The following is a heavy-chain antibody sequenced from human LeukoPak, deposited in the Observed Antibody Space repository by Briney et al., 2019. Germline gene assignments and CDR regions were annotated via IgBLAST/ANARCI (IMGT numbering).Heavy chain of an antibody. V-gene: IGHV4-39*07. J-gene: IGHJ4*02. CDR2: IYYSGST. D-gene: IGHD2-21*02. Sequence: SETLSLTCTVSGGSISSSSYYWGWNRQPPGKGLEWIGSIYYSGSTYYNPSLKSRVTISVDTSKNQFSLKLSSVTAADTAVYYCARTPSCGGDCYYYFDYWGQGTLVTVSS. CDR3: ARTPSCGGDCYYYFDY. CDR1: GGSISSSSYY.